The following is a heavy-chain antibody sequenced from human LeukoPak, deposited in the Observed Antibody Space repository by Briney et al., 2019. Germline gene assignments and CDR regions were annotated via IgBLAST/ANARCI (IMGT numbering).Heavy chain of an antibody. CDR2: LYYSGST. V-gene: IGHV4-59*01. Sequence: NPSETLSLTCTVSGDSIRSYYWSWIRQPPGKGLEWIGFLYYSGSTNYNPSLKGRVTTAVDTSTNQFSLKLSSVTAADTAVYYCARGRESYGFNYWFDPWGQGTLVSVSS. CDR3: ARGRESYGFNYWFDP. CDR1: GDSIRSYY. D-gene: IGHD5-18*01. J-gene: IGHJ5*02.